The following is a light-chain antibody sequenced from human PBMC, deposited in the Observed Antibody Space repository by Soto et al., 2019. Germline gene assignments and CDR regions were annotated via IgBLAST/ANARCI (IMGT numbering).Light chain of an antibody. J-gene: IGKJ5*01. Sequence: ETVLTQSPATLSLSPGARATLSCRASQSISSYLARYQQKPGQALRLLIYDASNSVTGIPARFSGSGSGADITLTTTSLETEDFAVYYRQQRSNWSPITIGKGTRLEI. V-gene: IGKV3-11*01. CDR2: DAS. CDR1: QSISSY. CDR3: QQRSNWSPIT.